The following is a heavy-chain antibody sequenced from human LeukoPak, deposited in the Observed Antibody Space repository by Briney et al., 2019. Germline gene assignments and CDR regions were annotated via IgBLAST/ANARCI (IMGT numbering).Heavy chain of an antibody. J-gene: IGHJ4*02. Sequence: KSSETLSLTCTVSGGSVSSDGYYWSWIRQPPGKGLEWIGYISFSGNTNYNPSLKSRVTISVDTSKNQFSLKLSSVTAADTAVYYCARHEPSGPGIAAAGTPFDYWGQGTLVTVSS. D-gene: IGHD6-13*01. CDR3: ARHEPSGPGIAAAGTPFDY. V-gene: IGHV4-61*08. CDR2: ISFSGNT. CDR1: GGSVSSDGYY.